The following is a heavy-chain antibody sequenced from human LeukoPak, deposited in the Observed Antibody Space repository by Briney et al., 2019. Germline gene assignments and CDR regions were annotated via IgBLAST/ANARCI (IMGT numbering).Heavy chain of an antibody. V-gene: IGHV3-74*03. CDR1: GFTFSSYW. J-gene: IGHJ4*02. CDR3: AKASSSSWYVLGN. D-gene: IGHD6-13*01. CDR2: TNTDGSST. Sequence: PGGSLRLSCAASGFTFSSYWMHWVRQAPGKGLVWVSGTNTDGSSTMYADSVKGRFTISRDNSKNTLYLQMNSLRAEDTAVYYCAKASSSSWYVLGNWGQGTLVTVSS.